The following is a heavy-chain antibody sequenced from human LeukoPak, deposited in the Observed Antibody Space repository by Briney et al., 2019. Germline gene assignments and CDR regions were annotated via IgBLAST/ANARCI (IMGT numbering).Heavy chain of an antibody. J-gene: IGHJ4*02. V-gene: IGHV4-59*01. D-gene: IGHD3-22*01. CDR2: FYYSGST. CDR3: AKTRGSGYFDY. CDR1: GGSISSYY. Sequence: SETLSLTCTVSGGSISSYYWSWIRQPPGKGLEWIGYFYYSGSTNYNLSLKSRVTISVDTSKNQFSLKLSSVTAADTAVYYCAKTRGSGYFDYWGQGTLVTVSS.